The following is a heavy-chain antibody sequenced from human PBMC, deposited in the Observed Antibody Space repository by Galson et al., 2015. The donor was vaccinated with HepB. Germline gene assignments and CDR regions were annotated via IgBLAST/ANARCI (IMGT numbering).Heavy chain of an antibody. CDR3: ARMTVSIRRSQPEPPYIFDS. D-gene: IGHD1-14*01. CDR1: AGSISSGSYF. Sequence: TLSLTCSVSAGSISSGSYFWNWIRQPAGKGLEWIGRIYTSGKTNYNPSLESRVTISIDFSQNEFSLKLNSVTTADTAVYYCARMTVSIRRSQPEPPYIFDSWGQGTLVAVSS. CDR2: IYTSGKT. V-gene: IGHV4-61*02. J-gene: IGHJ4*02.